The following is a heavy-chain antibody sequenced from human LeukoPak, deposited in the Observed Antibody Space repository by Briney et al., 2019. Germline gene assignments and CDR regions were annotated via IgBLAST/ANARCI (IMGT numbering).Heavy chain of an antibody. Sequence: GGSLRLSCLASGFSVNNDYMSWVRQAPGKGLERVSVLHTNYNTYYADSVKGRFTISRDNSKNTLYLQMNSLRVEDTAVYYCARDRPYGGLNGFDYWGQGTLVTVSS. CDR1: GFSVNNDY. V-gene: IGHV3-53*01. CDR2: LHTNYNT. D-gene: IGHD4/OR15-4a*01. J-gene: IGHJ4*02. CDR3: ARDRPYGGLNGFDY.